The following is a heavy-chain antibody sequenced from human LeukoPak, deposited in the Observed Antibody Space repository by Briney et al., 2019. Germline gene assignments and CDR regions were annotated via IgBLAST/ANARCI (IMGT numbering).Heavy chain of an antibody. CDR3: ARGGYDILTGYPFDY. V-gene: IGHV3-20*01. D-gene: IGHD3-9*01. J-gene: IGHJ4*02. Sequence: GGSLRLSCAASGFTFDDYGVSWVRQAPGKGLEWVSGINWNGGSTGYADSVKGRFTISRDNAKNALYLQMNSLRAEDTALYHCARGGYDILTGYPFDYWGQGTLVTVSS. CDR1: GFTFDDYG. CDR2: INWNGGST.